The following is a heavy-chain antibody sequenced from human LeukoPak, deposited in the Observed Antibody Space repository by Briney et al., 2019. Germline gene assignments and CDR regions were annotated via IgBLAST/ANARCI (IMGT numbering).Heavy chain of an antibody. CDR2: IYDSGNT. Sequence: SETLSLTCSVSGGSISGRGYSWAWIRQPPGKGLEWIGNIYDSGNTYYNPSLKSRVTISVDTSKNQFSLELNSVTAADTAVYFCARRCRSTSCYHYWGQGTLVTVSS. CDR3: ARRCRSTSCYHY. D-gene: IGHD2-2*01. CDR1: GGSISGRGYS. V-gene: IGHV4-39*01. J-gene: IGHJ4*02.